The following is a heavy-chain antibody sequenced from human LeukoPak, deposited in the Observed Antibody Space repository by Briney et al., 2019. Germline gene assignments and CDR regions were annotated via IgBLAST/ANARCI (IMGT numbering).Heavy chain of an antibody. Sequence: GESLKISCQASGYSFTTYWIGWVRQMPGKGLEWMGIIYPGDSDARYSPSFQGQVTISADKSISTAYLQWSSLKASDTAMYYCARQGDCSSTSCYGSDNWFDPWGQGTLVTVSS. CDR2: IYPGDSDA. J-gene: IGHJ5*02. CDR1: GYSFTTYW. CDR3: ARQGDCSSTSCYGSDNWFDP. V-gene: IGHV5-51*01. D-gene: IGHD2-2*01.